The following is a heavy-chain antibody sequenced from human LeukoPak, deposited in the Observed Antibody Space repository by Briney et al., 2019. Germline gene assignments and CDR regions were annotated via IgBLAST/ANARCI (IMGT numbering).Heavy chain of an antibody. V-gene: IGHV1-69*05. CDR2: IIPIFGTA. Sequence: SVKVSCKASGGTFSSYAISWVRQAPGQGLEWMGRIIPIFGTANYAQKFQGRVTITTDESTSTAYMELSSLRSEDTAVYYCARDDCSSTPIKPWCSSWYLGASDIWGQGTLVTVSS. CDR3: ARDDCSSTPIKPWCSSWYLGASDI. J-gene: IGHJ3*02. CDR1: GGTFSSYA. D-gene: IGHD6-13*01.